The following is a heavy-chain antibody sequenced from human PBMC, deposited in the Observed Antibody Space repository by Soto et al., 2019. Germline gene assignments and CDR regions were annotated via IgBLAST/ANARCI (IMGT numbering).Heavy chain of an antibody. V-gene: IGHV3-66*01. Sequence: TGGSLRLSCAASGFTVSSNYMSWVRQAPGNGLEWVSVIYSVGSTYYADSVKGRFTISRDNSKNTLYFQMNSLRAEDTAVYYCARSPYSYGPIDYWGQGTLVTVSS. J-gene: IGHJ4*02. CDR3: ARSPYSYGPIDY. CDR1: GFTVSSNY. D-gene: IGHD5-18*01. CDR2: IYSVGST.